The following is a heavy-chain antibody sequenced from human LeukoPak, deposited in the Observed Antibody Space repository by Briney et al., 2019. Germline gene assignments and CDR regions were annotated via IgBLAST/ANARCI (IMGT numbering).Heavy chain of an antibody. V-gene: IGHV3-48*03. CDR1: GFTFSSYE. Sequence: GGSLRLFCAASGFTFSSYEMNWVRQAPGEGREWVAYLSSSGSAFSYADSVRGRFTIARDNTKNSVYPEMNSLRADDTAVYYCARSARLMKGVVEVTALDDWGQGTLVTVSS. J-gene: IGHJ4*02. CDR3: ARSARLMKGVVEVTALDD. CDR2: LSSSGSAF. D-gene: IGHD3-3*01.